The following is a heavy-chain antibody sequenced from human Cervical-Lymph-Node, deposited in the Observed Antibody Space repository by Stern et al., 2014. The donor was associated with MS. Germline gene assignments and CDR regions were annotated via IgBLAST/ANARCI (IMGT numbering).Heavy chain of an antibody. CDR2: IDWDDDK. J-gene: IGHJ3*02. CDR3: ARFYSSSSFADAFDI. CDR1: GFSLTTSGMC. D-gene: IGHD6-6*01. Sequence: QVTLRESGPALVKPTQTLTLTCNFSGFSLTTSGMCVSWIRQPPGKALEWLAFIDWDDDKSYNTSLKTRLTISKDTSKNQVVLTMTNMDPVDTATYYCARFYSSSSFADAFDIWGQGTMVTVSS. V-gene: IGHV2-70*01.